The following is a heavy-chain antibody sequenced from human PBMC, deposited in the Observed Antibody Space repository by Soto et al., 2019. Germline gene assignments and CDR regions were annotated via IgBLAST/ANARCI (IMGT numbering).Heavy chain of an antibody. CDR3: ARVPAASFDY. CDR2: IYHSGST. D-gene: IGHD2-2*01. CDR1: GGSLSSGNYY. J-gene: IGHJ4*02. V-gene: IGHV4-61*01. Sequence: SETLSLTCTVSGGSLSSGNYYWGWIRQHPGTGLEWIGYIYHSGSTNYNPSLKSRVTISVDTSKNQFSLKLSSVTAADTAVYYCARVPAASFDYWGQGTLVTVSS.